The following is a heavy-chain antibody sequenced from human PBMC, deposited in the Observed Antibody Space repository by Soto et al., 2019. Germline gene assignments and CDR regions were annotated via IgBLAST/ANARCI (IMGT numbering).Heavy chain of an antibody. Sequence: SETLSLTCTVSGGSISSYYWSWIRQPPGKGLEWIGYIYYSGSTNYNPSLKSRVTISVDRSKNQFSLKLSSVTAADTAVYYCARGRRRWLQGVDYWGQGTLVTVSS. J-gene: IGHJ4*02. D-gene: IGHD5-12*01. V-gene: IGHV4-59*12. CDR2: IYYSGST. CDR3: ARGRRRWLQGVDY. CDR1: GGSISSYY.